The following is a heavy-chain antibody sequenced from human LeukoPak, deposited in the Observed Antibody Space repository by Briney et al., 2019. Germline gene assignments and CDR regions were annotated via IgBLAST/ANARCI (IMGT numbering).Heavy chain of an antibody. V-gene: IGHV4-38-2*02. Sequence: SETLSLTCTVSGYSISSGYYWGWIRQPPGKGLEWIGSIYHSGSTYYNPSLKSRVTISVDTSKNQFSLKLSSVTAADTAVYYCARVGEEYDPGYYFDYWGQGTLVTVSS. J-gene: IGHJ4*02. D-gene: IGHD2/OR15-2a*01. CDR2: IYHSGST. CDR1: GYSISSGYY. CDR3: ARVGEEYDPGYYFDY.